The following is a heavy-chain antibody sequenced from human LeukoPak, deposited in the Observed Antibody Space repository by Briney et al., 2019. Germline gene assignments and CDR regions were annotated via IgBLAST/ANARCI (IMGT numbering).Heavy chain of an antibody. V-gene: IGHV3-74*01. CDR2: ITPDGTST. D-gene: IGHD3-3*01. Sequence: GGSLRLSCATSGFTFSTYWMHWVRQAPGKGLVWGSRITPDGTSTTYADSVKGRFTISRDNAKNTLYVQMNSLRAEDTAVYYCARGAFGVYAFDLWGQGTVVTVSS. J-gene: IGHJ3*01. CDR3: ARGAFGVYAFDL. CDR1: GFTFSTYW.